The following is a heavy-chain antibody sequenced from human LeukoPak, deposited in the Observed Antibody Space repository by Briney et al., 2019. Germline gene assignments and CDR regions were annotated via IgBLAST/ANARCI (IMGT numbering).Heavy chain of an antibody. CDR2: IYYSGST. J-gene: IGHJ4*02. V-gene: IGHV4-59*01. CDR1: GGSISSYY. Sequence: SETLSLTCTVSGGSISSYYWSWIRQPPGKGLEWIGYIYYSGSTNYNPSLKSRVTISVDTSKNQFSLKLSSVTAADTAVYYCARMSSIIGGDKADYWGQGTLVTVSS. CDR3: ARMSSIIGGDKADY. D-gene: IGHD2-21*02.